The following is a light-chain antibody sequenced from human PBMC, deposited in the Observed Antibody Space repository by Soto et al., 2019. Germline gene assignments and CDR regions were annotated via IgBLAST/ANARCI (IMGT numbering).Light chain of an antibody. J-gene: IGKJ1*01. V-gene: IGKV1-5*01. Sequence: DIQMTQSPSSLSPSAGDRVTITCRASRSISDWLAWYQQKPGKAPELLIFDASNLKSGVSSRFSGSGSGTEFTLTISRLQPDDVATYYCLQYSSHSWTFGQGTRWIS. CDR2: DAS. CDR3: LQYSSHSWT. CDR1: RSISDW.